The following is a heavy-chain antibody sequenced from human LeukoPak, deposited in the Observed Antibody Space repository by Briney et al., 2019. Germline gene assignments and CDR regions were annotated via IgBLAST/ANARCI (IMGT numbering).Heavy chain of an antibody. Sequence: GESLKISCKGSGYSFTSYWIGWVRQMPGKGLEWMGIIYPGDSDTRYSPSFQGQVTISADKSISTAYLQWSSLKASDAAMYYCARGGIAVAGGPPISFDPWGQGTLVTVSS. D-gene: IGHD6-19*01. CDR1: GYSFTSYW. CDR3: ARGGIAVAGGPPISFDP. CDR2: IYPGDSDT. J-gene: IGHJ5*02. V-gene: IGHV5-51*01.